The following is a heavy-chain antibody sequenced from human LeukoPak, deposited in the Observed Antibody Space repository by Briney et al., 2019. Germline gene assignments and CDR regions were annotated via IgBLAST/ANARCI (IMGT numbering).Heavy chain of an antibody. J-gene: IGHJ4*02. D-gene: IGHD5-24*01. CDR2: INTNGGRT. CDR3: ARSFSGSREY. Sequence: GGSLRLPCAASGFTLSDYWVHWVRQAPGKGLVWVSRINTNGGRTDYADSVKGRFPISRDNAKNTVSLQMNSLRAEDTAVYYCARSFSGSREYWGQGTRVTVSS. CDR1: GFTLSDYW. V-gene: IGHV3-74*01.